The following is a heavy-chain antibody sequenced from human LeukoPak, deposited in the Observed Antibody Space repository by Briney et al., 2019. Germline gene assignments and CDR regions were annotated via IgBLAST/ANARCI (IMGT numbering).Heavy chain of an antibody. CDR2: IHHSGST. CDR3: ARGLLVAATFSPWFDP. D-gene: IGHD2-15*01. V-gene: IGHV4-4*02. Sequence: SGTLSLTCAVSGGSISSNYWWTWVRQPPEKGLEWIGRIHHSGSTNNNPSLNSRVTISVDTSKNQFSLKLSSVTAADTAVYYCARGLLVAATFSPWFDPWGQGTLVTVSS. J-gene: IGHJ5*02. CDR1: GGSISSNYW.